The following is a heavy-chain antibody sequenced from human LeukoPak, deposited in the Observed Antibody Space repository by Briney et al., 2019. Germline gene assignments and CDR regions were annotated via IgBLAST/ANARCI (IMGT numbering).Heavy chain of an antibody. CDR2: ISGSGGST. J-gene: IGHJ4*02. D-gene: IGHD3-16*02. CDR3: AKLAPYDYAWGSYRWEGNYFDY. CDR1: GFTFSSYA. V-gene: IGHV3-23*01. Sequence: GGSLRLSCAASGFTFSSYAMSWVRQAPGKGLEWVSAISGSGGSTYYADSVKGRFTISRDNSKNTLYLQMNSLRAEDTAVYYCAKLAPYDYAWGSYRWEGNYFDYWGQGTLVTVSS.